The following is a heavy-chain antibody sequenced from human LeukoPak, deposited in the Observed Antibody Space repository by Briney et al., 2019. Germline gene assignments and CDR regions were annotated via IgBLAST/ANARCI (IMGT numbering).Heavy chain of an antibody. CDR1: GGSISSSNW. Sequence: SETLSLTCAVSGGSISSSNWWSWVRQPPGKGLEWIGEIYHSGSTNYNPSLKSRVTISVDKSKNQFSLQLSSVTAADTAVYYCARFHKSTYYYYYDSSGYYYFDYWGQGTLVTVSS. J-gene: IGHJ4*02. CDR2: IYHSGST. V-gene: IGHV4-4*02. CDR3: ARFHKSTYYYYYDSSGYYYFDY. D-gene: IGHD3-22*01.